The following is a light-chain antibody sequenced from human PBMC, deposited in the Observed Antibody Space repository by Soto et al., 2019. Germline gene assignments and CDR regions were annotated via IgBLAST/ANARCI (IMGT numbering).Light chain of an antibody. Sequence: QLVLTQSPSASASLGASVKLTCTLSGGHSSYAIAWHQQQPEKGPRFLMKLNSDGSHSKGDGISDRFSGSSSGAERYLTISSLQSEDEADYYCQTWGADSVIFGGGTKLTVL. J-gene: IGLJ2*01. CDR2: LNSDGSH. CDR1: GGHSSYA. V-gene: IGLV4-69*01. CDR3: QTWGADSVI.